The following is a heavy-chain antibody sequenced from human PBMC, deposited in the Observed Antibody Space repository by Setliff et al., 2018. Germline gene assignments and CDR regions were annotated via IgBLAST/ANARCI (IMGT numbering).Heavy chain of an antibody. Sequence: SETLSLTCTVSGGSISSGGYYWSWIRQHPGKGLEWIGYIYYSGSTYYNPSLKSRVTISVATSKNQFSLKLSSVTAADTAVYYCARDRRIVGARHAFDIWGQGTMVTVSS. CDR2: IYYSGST. D-gene: IGHD1-26*01. J-gene: IGHJ3*02. CDR1: GGSISSGGYY. CDR3: ARDRRIVGARHAFDI. V-gene: IGHV4-31*03.